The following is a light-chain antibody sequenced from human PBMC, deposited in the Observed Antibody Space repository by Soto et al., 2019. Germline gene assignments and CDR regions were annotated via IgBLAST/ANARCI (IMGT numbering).Light chain of an antibody. CDR1: TLPRQY. Sequence: ELTQPPSVSVSPGQTARITCSGDTLPRQYPYWYQQKPGQAPVLIINKNSERPSGIPERFSGSTSGTTVTLTISGVQAEDEADYYCQSADSSGAYVFGTGTKVTVL. CDR2: KNS. J-gene: IGLJ1*01. V-gene: IGLV3-25*02. CDR3: QSADSSGAYV.